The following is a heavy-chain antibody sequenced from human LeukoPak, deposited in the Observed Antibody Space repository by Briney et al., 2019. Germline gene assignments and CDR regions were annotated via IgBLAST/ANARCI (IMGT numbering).Heavy chain of an antibody. CDR1: GYTFTGYY. CDR2: INPNSGGT. D-gene: IGHD5-12*01. J-gene: IGHJ4*02. Sequence: RASVKVSCKASGYTFTGYYIHWVRQAPGQGLEWMGWINPNSGGTNYAQKFQGRVTMTRDTSITTAYMELSRLRSDDMAVYYCARGGVDIVATIGSYYFDYWGQGTLVTVSS. CDR3: ARGGVDIVATIGSYYFDY. V-gene: IGHV1-2*02.